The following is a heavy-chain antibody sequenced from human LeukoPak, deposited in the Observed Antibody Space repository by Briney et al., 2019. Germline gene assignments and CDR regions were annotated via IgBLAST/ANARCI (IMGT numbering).Heavy chain of an antibody. J-gene: IGHJ4*02. CDR2: ISGSGGST. V-gene: IGHV3-23*01. CDR3: AKDYYDSSGYYYFDY. CDR1: GYTFSSYA. Sequence: GGSLRLSCAASGYTFSSYAMSWVRQAPGKGLEWVSAISGSGGSTYYADSVKGRFTISRDNSKNTLYLQMNSLGAEDTAVYYCAKDYYDSSGYYYFDYWGQGTLVTVSS. D-gene: IGHD3-22*01.